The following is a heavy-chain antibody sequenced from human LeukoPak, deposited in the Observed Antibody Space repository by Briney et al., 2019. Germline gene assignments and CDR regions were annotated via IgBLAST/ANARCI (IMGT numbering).Heavy chain of an antibody. Sequence: SETLSLTCAVYGGSFSGYYWSWIRQPPGKGLEWIGYIYYSGSTYYNPSLKSRVTISVDTSKNQFSLKLSSVTAADTAVYYCARGVGANRNTYSGMDVGGQGPTATVS. V-gene: IGHV4-34*01. D-gene: IGHD1-14*01. CDR2: IYYSGST. CDR1: GGSFSGYY. J-gene: IGHJ6*02. CDR3: ARGVGANRNTYSGMDV.